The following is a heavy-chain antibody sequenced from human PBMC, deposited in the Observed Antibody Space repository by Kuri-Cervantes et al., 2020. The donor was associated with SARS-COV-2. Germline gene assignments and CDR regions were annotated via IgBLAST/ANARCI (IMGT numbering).Heavy chain of an antibody. V-gene: IGHV1-18*01. CDR1: GYTFTRYG. D-gene: IGHD7-27*01. CDR2: ISAYNGNT. J-gene: IGHJ6*02. Sequence: ASVKVSCKASGYTFTRYGISWVRQAPGQGLEWMGWISAYNGNTNYAQKLQGRVTMTTDTSTSTAYMELRTLRSDDTAVYYCAVLTGESGPYYYYYGMDVWGQGTTVTVSS. CDR3: AVLTGESGPYYYYYGMDV.